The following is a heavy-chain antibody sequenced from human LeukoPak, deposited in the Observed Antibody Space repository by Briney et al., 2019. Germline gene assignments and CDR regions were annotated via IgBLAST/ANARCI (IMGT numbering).Heavy chain of an antibody. CDR2: IIPIFGTA. Sequence: ASVKVSCKASGGTFSSYAINWVRQAPGQGLEWMGGIIPIFGTANYAQKFQGRVTITADESTSTAYMELSSLRSEDTAMYYCARVGITMVRGVSPGYYFDYWGQGTLVTVSS. CDR3: ARVGITMVRGVSPGYYFDY. J-gene: IGHJ4*02. D-gene: IGHD3-10*01. CDR1: GGTFSSYA. V-gene: IGHV1-69*13.